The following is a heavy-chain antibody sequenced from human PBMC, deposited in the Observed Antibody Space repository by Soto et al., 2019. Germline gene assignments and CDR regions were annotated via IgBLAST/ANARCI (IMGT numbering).Heavy chain of an antibody. Sequence: QVQLVQSGAEVKKPGASVRGSCKASGYTFSRYGIIWVRQAPGQGLEWMGWISGFNGNTKESEKLQGRVTLTTDTAANTAHMELRGLRSDDTAVYYCARASAYSTPWSFDNWGQGTLVTVSS. CDR2: ISGFNGNT. CDR1: GYTFSRYG. CDR3: ARASAYSTPWSFDN. J-gene: IGHJ4*02. D-gene: IGHD6-13*01. V-gene: IGHV1-18*01.